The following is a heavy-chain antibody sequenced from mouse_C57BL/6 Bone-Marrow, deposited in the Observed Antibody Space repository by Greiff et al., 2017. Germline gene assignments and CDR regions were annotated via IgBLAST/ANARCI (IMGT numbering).Heavy chain of an antibody. CDR1: GYAFTEYT. J-gene: IGHJ3*01. Sequence: VQLQQSGPELVKPGTSVHISCKTSGYAFTEYTMHWVKQSHGKSLEWIGGFNPNNGGTTYNQRFKGKATLTVDKSSTTAYMELRSLTSEDSAVYYCARGNYYGRTSWFGYWGQGTLVTVST. D-gene: IGHD1-1*01. CDR3: ARGNYYGRTSWFGY. V-gene: IGHV1-18*01. CDR2: FNPNNGGT.